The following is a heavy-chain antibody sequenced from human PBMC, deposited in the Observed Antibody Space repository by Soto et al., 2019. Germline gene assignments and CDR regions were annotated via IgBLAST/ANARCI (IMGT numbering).Heavy chain of an antibody. Sequence: EVQLLESGGGLVQPGGSLRLSCAASGFTFSSYAMSWVRQAPGKGLEWVSAISGSGGSTYYADSVKGRFTISRDNSKNTLYLQMNSLRAEDTAVYYCAKGSYSSSWFPPTFDYWGQGTLVTVSS. CDR2: ISGSGGST. CDR3: AKGSYSSSWFPPTFDY. CDR1: GFTFSSYA. D-gene: IGHD6-13*01. V-gene: IGHV3-23*01. J-gene: IGHJ4*02.